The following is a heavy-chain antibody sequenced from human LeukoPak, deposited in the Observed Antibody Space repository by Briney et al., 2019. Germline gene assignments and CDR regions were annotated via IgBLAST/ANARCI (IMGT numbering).Heavy chain of an antibody. V-gene: IGHV4-31*03. D-gene: IGHD6-13*01. CDR2: IYYSGST. Sequence: PSQTLSLTCTVSGGSISSGGYYWSWIRQHPGKGLEWIGYIYYSGSTYYNPSLKSRVTISVDTSKNQFSLKLSSVTAADTAAYYCARVEQLFSWYFDLWGRGTLVTVSS. CDR1: GGSISSGGYY. J-gene: IGHJ2*01. CDR3: ARVEQLFSWYFDL.